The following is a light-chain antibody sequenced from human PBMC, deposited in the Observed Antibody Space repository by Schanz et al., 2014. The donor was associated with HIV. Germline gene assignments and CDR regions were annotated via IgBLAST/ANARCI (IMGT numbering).Light chain of an antibody. CDR3: NSYTSSSTLV. J-gene: IGLJ3*02. CDR1: SSDVGGYNY. Sequence: QSALTQPASVSGSPGQSITISCTGTSSDVGGYNYVSWYQHHPGKAPKLIIYDVTSRPSGVSNRFSGSKSGNTASLTISGLQAEDEADYYCNSYTSSSTLVFGGGTKLTVL. V-gene: IGLV2-14*03. CDR2: DVT.